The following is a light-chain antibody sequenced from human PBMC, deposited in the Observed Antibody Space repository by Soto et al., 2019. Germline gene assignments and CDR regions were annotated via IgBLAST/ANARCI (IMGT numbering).Light chain of an antibody. CDR1: QSIRTF. CDR3: QQSGYSTIT. Sequence: EIVSTQSPATLSLSPGERATLSCRASQSIRTFLAWYQHRHGQAPRLVIYGASSRATGIADRFSGSGSGTDFTLTISRLEPEDFALYYCQQSGYSTITFGQGTRLEIK. V-gene: IGKV3-20*01. J-gene: IGKJ5*01. CDR2: GAS.